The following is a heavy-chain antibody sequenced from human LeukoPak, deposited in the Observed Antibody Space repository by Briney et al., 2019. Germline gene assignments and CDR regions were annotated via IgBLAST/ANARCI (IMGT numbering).Heavy chain of an antibody. J-gene: IGHJ4*02. V-gene: IGHV4-59*01. CDR3: ARASSGSYYHFDY. D-gene: IGHD1-26*01. Sequence: SETLSLTCTVSGGSISSYYWSWIRRPPGKGLEWIGYIYYSGSTNYNPSLKSRVTISVDTSKNQFSLKLSSVTAADTAVYYCARASSGSYYHFDYWGQGTLVTVSS. CDR1: GGSISSYY. CDR2: IYYSGST.